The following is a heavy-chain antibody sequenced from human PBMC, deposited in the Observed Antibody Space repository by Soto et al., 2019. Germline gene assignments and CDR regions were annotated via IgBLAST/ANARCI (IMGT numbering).Heavy chain of an antibody. J-gene: IGHJ4*02. CDR2: LYYSGFT. CDR1: CGSISSSY. Sequence: SDTLSLTCTVSCGSISSSYCIWIRQPPGKGLEWIGYLYYSGFTNYNQSLKSRVTISVDTSKNQFSLKLSSVTAADTAVYYCARLMSGYSRFDYWGQGTLVTVSS. V-gene: IGHV4-59*07. CDR3: ARLMSGYSRFDY. D-gene: IGHD3-3*01.